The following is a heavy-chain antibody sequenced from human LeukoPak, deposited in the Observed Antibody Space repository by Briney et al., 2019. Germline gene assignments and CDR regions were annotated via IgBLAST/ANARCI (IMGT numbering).Heavy chain of an antibody. Sequence: GGSLRLSCLTSGFTLSTNAMSWVRQAPGKGLEWVSIIHYDGKIRYAGSVGGRFTIYRDDSKNTLFLQMNSLRVDDTAVYFCASGDGYLQPYWGQGTLVTVSS. V-gene: IGHV3-53*01. CDR2: IHYDGKI. CDR1: GFTLSTNA. CDR3: ASGDGYLQPY. D-gene: IGHD2-21*01. J-gene: IGHJ4*02.